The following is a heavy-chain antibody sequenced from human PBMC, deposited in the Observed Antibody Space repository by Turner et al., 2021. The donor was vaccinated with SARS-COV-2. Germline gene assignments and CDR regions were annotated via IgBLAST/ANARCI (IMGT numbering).Heavy chain of an antibody. V-gene: IGHV4-30-4*01. D-gene: IGHD2-15*01. CDR1: GGSISSYDYY. J-gene: IGHJ4*02. CDR2: IYFSGST. Sequence: QVQLQESGPGLVKPSQTLSLTCTVSGGSISSYDYYWSWIRQPPGKGLEWIGYIYFSGSTYYNPSLNSRVTLSVDTSKNQFSLKLSSVTAADTAVYYCARVSGYCSGGSCAPFDYWGQGTLLTVSS. CDR3: ARVSGYCSGGSCAPFDY.